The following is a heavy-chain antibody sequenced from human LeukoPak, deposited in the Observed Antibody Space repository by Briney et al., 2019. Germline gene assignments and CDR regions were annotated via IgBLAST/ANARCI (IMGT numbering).Heavy chain of an antibody. CDR1: GFTFSSYE. CDR2: ISSSGSTI. D-gene: IGHD1-26*01. J-gene: IGHJ4*02. V-gene: IGHV3-48*03. Sequence: PGGSLRLSCAASGFTFSSYEMNWVRQAPGKGLEWVSYISSSGSTIYYADSVKGRFTISRDNAKNSLYLQMNSLRAEDTAVYYCARRSGQWWELLKEGHHFDYWGQGTLVTVSS. CDR3: ARRSGQWWELLKEGHHFDY.